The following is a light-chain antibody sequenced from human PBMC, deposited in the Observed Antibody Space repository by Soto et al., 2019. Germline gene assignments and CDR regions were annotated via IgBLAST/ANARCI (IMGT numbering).Light chain of an antibody. CDR1: QSVSSSD. CDR2: GAS. CDR3: QQYGSSPPWT. Sequence: EIVLTQSPGTLSLSPGERATLSCRASQSVSSSDLAWYQQKPGQAPRLLIYGASSRATGIPDRFSGSGSGTDFTLTISRLQPEDFALYYCQQYGSSPPWTFGQGTKVEIK. J-gene: IGKJ1*01. V-gene: IGKV3-20*01.